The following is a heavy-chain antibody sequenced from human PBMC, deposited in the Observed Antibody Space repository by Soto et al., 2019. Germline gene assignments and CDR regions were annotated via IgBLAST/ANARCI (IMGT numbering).Heavy chain of an antibody. CDR2: GDSKSDAEKT. Sequence: PGGSLRPSCTASGLTFSKAYTNWVRPAPGKEGELVGQGDSKSDAEKTEFGAPVKGKFPLSRDDLKNRVYLQMNGLEYEDTAMYYGVTRISAVASARFDFWGQGTMVTVSS. CDR1: GLTFSKAY. CDR3: VTRISAVASARFDF. V-gene: IGHV3-15*04. J-gene: IGHJ4*02. D-gene: IGHD2-21*02.